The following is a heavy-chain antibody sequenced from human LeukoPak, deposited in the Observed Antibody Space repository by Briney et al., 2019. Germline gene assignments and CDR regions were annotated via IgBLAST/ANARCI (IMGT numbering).Heavy chain of an antibody. CDR2: IIPIFGTA. V-gene: IGHV1-69*13. J-gene: IGHJ4*02. CDR3: ARGGSSSWYEGYFDY. D-gene: IGHD6-13*01. CDR1: EGTFSSYA. Sequence: ASVNVSCKASEGTFSSYAISWVRQAPGQGLEWMGGIIPIFGTANYAQKFQGRVTITADESTSTAYMELSSLRSEDTAVYYCARGGSSSWYEGYFDYWGQGTLVTVSS.